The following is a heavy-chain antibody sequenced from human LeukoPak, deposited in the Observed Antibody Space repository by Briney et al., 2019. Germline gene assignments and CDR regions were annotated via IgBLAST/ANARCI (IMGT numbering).Heavy chain of an antibody. CDR3: AKDPDFNDAGAFDI. D-gene: IGHD1-1*01. CDR1: GFTVSSNY. Sequence: GGSLRLSCAASGFTVSSNYMSWVRQAPGKGLEWVSVIYSGGSTYYADSVKGRFTISRDNSKNTLYLQMNSLRAEDTAVYYCAKDPDFNDAGAFDIWGQGTMVTVSS. V-gene: IGHV3-53*05. CDR2: IYSGGST. J-gene: IGHJ3*02.